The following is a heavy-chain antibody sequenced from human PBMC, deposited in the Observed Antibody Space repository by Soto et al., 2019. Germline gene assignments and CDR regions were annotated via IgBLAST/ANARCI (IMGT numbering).Heavy chain of an antibody. J-gene: IGHJ4*02. D-gene: IGHD2-15*01. V-gene: IGHV4-4*02. CDR1: W. Sequence: WWTWVRQPPGKGLEWIGEIYYSGTTKYNPSLKSRVTISVDKYKNQFSLKIYSVTAADTAVYYCARDHGYCSGGSCYVFDSWGQGTLVTVSS. CDR3: ARDHGYCSGGSCYVFDS. CDR2: IYYSGTT.